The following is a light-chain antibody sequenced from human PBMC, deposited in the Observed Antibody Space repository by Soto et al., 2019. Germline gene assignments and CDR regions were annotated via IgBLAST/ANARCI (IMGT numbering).Light chain of an antibody. CDR2: VGTGGIVG. CDR3: GADHGSGTNFVWPVV. Sequence: QSVLTQPPSASASLGASVTLTCTLNSGYSNYKVDWYQQRPGKGPRFVMRVGTGGIVGSKGDGFPDRFSVLGSGLNRYLTIKNIQEEDESDYHCGADHGSGTNFVWPVVFGGGTKLTVL. V-gene: IGLV9-49*03. J-gene: IGLJ2*01. CDR1: SGYSNYK.